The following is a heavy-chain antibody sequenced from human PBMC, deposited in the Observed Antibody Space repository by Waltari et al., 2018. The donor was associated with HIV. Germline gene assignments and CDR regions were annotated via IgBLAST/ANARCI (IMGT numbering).Heavy chain of an antibody. CDR2: VYPSGRT. V-gene: IGHV4-61*02. J-gene: IGHJ2*01. CDR1: GGSIPSGSYY. Sequence: QVQLQESGPGLVRPSQTLSLTCTVSGGSIPSGSYYWSWIRQPAGKELGWIGSVYPSGRTVYNPSLRSRVTLSVDTSNNQFSLKLSSLTAADTAVYYCARALDYYESGSFPWWFFDLWGRGTLVTVSS. CDR3: ARALDYYESGSFPWWFFDL. D-gene: IGHD3-10*01.